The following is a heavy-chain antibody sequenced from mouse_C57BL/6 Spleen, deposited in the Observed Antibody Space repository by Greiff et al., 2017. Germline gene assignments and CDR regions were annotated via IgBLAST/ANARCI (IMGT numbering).Heavy chain of an antibody. CDR1: GFTFSSYA. Sequence: EVQLVESGAGLVKPGGSLKLSCAASGFTFSSYAMSWVRQTPEKRLEWVAYISSGGNYIYYADTVKGRFTISRDNARNTLYLQLSSLTSEDTAMYYCTRDWAGGAMDYWGQGTSVTVSS. J-gene: IGHJ4*01. CDR3: TRDWAGGAMDY. CDR2: ISSGGNYI. V-gene: IGHV5-9-1*02.